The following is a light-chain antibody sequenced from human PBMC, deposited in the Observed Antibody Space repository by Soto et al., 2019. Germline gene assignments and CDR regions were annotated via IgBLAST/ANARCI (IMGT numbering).Light chain of an antibody. CDR2: VKSDGSH. V-gene: IGLV4-69*01. CDR3: QTWDTGIVV. Sequence: QLVLTQSPSASASLGASVKLTCTLSSGHGNYVIAWHQQQPEKGPRYLMKVKSDGSHNKGDGIPDRFPGSSSGAERYLAISSLQSEDEADYYCQTWDTGIVVFGGGTQLTVL. CDR1: SGHGNYV. J-gene: IGLJ2*01.